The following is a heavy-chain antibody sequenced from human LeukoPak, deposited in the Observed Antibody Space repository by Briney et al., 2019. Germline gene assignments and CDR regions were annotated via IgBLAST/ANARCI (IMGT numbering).Heavy chain of an antibody. Sequence: GASVKVSCKASGYTFTSYYMHWVRQAPGQGLEWMGIINPSGGSTSYAQKFQGRVTMTRDTSITTVSLELTSLRSDDTAVYYCARGTGGSLSSIDKWGQGALVTVSS. CDR1: GYTFTSYY. D-gene: IGHD2-8*02. V-gene: IGHV1-46*01. CDR3: ARGTGGSLSSIDK. J-gene: IGHJ4*02. CDR2: INPSGGST.